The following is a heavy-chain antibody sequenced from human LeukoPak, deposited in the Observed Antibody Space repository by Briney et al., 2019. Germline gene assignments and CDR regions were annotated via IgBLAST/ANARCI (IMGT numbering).Heavy chain of an antibody. CDR3: ARVLAGEAYFDY. D-gene: IGHD6-19*01. CDR2: INSDRSST. CDR1: GFTFSSYW. J-gene: IGHJ4*02. V-gene: IGHV3-74*01. Sequence: GGSLRLSCAASGFTFSSYWMHWVRQAPGKGLVWVSRINSDRSSTSYADSVKGRFTISRDNGKNTLYLQMNSLRAEDTAVYYWARVLAGEAYFDYWGQGTLVTVSS.